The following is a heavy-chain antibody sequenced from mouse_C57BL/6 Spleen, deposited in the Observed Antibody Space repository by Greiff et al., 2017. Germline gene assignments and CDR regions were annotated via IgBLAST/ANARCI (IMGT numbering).Heavy chain of an antibody. CDR1: GFTFSSYA. D-gene: IGHD2-4*01. V-gene: IGHV5-4*01. CDR3: ARDRGDYDAGGFDY. CDR2: ISDGGSYT. J-gene: IGHJ2*01. Sequence: EVQGVESGGGLVKPGGSLKLSCAASGFTFSSYAMSWVRQTPEKRLAWVATISDGGSYTYYPDNVKGRFTISRDNAKNNLYLQMSHLKSEDTAMYYCARDRGDYDAGGFDYWGQGTTLTVSS.